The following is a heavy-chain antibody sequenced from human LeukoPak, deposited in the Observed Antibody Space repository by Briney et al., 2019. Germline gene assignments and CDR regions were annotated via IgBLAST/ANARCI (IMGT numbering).Heavy chain of an antibody. CDR2: IWNDGSNK. Sequence: GRSLRLSCAASGFTFSSYGMHWVRQAPDKGLEWVAIIWNDGSNKYYADSVKGRFTISRDNSKNTLYLQMNSLRAEDTAVYYCAREGNYDILTGLYNYYYYGMDVWGQGTTVTVSS. D-gene: IGHD3-9*01. J-gene: IGHJ6*02. CDR3: AREGNYDILTGLYNYYYYGMDV. CDR1: GFTFSSYG. V-gene: IGHV3-33*01.